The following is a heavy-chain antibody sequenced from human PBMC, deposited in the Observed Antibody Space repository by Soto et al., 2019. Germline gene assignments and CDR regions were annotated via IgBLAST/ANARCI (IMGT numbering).Heavy chain of an antibody. CDR3: AREGPPADY. J-gene: IGHJ4*02. CDR2: ISADNDNT. V-gene: IGHV1-18*01. CDR1: GYTFNSYG. Sequence: QVQLVQSGAEVKKPGASVKVSCKASGYTFNSYGISWVRQAPGQGLEWMGWISADNDNTNYAQNLQGRFTMPTDTSTSTAYMELLRLRSDDTAVYYCAREGPPADYWGQGTLVTVSS.